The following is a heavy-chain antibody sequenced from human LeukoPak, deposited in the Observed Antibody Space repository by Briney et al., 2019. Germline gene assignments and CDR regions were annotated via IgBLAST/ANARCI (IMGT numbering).Heavy chain of an antibody. V-gene: IGHV3-9*01. CDR2: ISWNSGSI. CDR1: GFTFDDYA. D-gene: IGHD4-17*01. Sequence: GGSLRLSCAASGFTFDDYAMHWVRQAPGKGLEWVSGISWNSGSIGYADSVKGRFTISRDNAKNSLYLQMNGLRAEDTALYYCAKDRDDYGDSFDYWGQGTLVTVSS. J-gene: IGHJ4*02. CDR3: AKDRDDYGDSFDY.